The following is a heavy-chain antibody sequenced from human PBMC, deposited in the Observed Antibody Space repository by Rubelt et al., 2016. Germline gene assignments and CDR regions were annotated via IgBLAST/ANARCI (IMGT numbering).Heavy chain of an antibody. CDR2: INHSGST. CDR1: GGSFSGYY. Sequence: QVQLQQWGAGLLKPSETLSLTCAVYGGSFSGYYWSWIRQPPGKGLEWIGEINHSGSTNYNPSLKSRVTISVDTSKNQFSPKLSSVTAADTAVYYCARGRGSSSDYWGQGTLVTVSS. J-gene: IGHJ4*02. CDR3: ARGRGSSSDY. V-gene: IGHV4-34*01. D-gene: IGHD6-6*01.